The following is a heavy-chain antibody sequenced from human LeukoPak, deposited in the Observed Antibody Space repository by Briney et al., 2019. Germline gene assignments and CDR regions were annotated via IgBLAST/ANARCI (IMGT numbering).Heavy chain of an antibody. Sequence: PGRSLRLSCAASGFTFSSYAMSWVRQAPGKGLEWVSAISGSGGSTYYADSVKGRFTISRDNSKNTLYLQMNSLRAEDTAVYYCAKDKGGYSSGWYYFDYWGQGTLVTVSS. CDR2: ISGSGGST. CDR3: AKDKGGYSSGWYYFDY. J-gene: IGHJ4*02. D-gene: IGHD6-19*01. V-gene: IGHV3-23*01. CDR1: GFTFSSYA.